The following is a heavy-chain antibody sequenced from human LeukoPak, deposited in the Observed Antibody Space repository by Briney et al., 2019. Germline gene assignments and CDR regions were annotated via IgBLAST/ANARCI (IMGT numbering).Heavy chain of an antibody. CDR2: IIPIFGTA. V-gene: IGHV1-69*13. D-gene: IGHD2-2*01. CDR1: GGTLSSYA. CDR3: ARDPELRVVPAAPRYYGMDV. Sequence: ASVKVSCKASGGTLSSYAISWVRQAPGQGLEWMGGIIPIFGTANYAQKFQGRVTITADESTSTAYMELSSLRSEDTAVYYCARDPELRVVPAAPRYYGMDVWGQGTTVTVSS. J-gene: IGHJ6*02.